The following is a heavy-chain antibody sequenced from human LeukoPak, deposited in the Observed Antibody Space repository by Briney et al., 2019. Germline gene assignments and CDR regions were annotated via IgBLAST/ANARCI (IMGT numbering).Heavy chain of an antibody. J-gene: IGHJ4*02. V-gene: IGHV4-59*01. Sequence: AQTLSLTCTVSGSSISRNHWSWVRQRPGKGLEWIAFYYYSGSTSYNPSLQSRLTMSVDTSKHHLSLKLTSVTAADTAVYYCARDSGNHRFDYWGQGTLVIVS. CDR1: GSSISRNH. CDR2: YYYSGST. D-gene: IGHD1-14*01. CDR3: ARDSGNHRFDY.